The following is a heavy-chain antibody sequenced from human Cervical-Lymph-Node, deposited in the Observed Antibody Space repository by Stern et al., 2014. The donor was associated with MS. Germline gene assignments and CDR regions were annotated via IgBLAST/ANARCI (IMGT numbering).Heavy chain of an antibody. J-gene: IGHJ4*02. D-gene: IGHD6-6*01. V-gene: IGHV1-18*01. CDR2: ISTYNGNP. Sequence: VQLVQSGAGLIKPGASLKVSCGTSGYNFTHYGITWVRPAPGQGLEWMGWISTYNGNPNYAQKFQGRVTMTTDTATNTAYMELRSLTHDDTAVFYCAREATARSFDFWGQGTLVTVSS. CDR3: AREATARSFDF. CDR1: GYNFTHYG.